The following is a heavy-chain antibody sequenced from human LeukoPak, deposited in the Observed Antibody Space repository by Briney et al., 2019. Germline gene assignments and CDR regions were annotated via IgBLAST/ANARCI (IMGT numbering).Heavy chain of an antibody. CDR3: ARHARYCSNGVCYVDY. J-gene: IGHJ4*02. Sequence: GESLKISCKGSGYSFISYWIVWVRQMPGKGLEWMGVIYPGDSDTRYSPSFQGQVTISADKSISTAYLQWSSLKASDTAMYYCARHARYCSNGVCYVDYWGQGTLVTVSS. V-gene: IGHV5-51*01. CDR1: GYSFISYW. D-gene: IGHD2-8*01. CDR2: IYPGDSDT.